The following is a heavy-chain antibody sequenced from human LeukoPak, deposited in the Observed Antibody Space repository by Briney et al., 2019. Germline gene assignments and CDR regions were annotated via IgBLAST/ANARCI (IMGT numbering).Heavy chain of an antibody. CDR1: GYTFTGYY. Sequence: GASVKVSCKASGYTFTGYYMHWVRQAPGQGLEWMGWINPNSGGTNYAQKFQGWVTMTRDTSISTAYMELSRLRSDGTAVYYCARSSGWYNFDYWGQGTLVTVSS. D-gene: IGHD6-19*01. CDR3: ARSSGWYNFDY. CDR2: INPNSGGT. V-gene: IGHV1-2*04. J-gene: IGHJ4*02.